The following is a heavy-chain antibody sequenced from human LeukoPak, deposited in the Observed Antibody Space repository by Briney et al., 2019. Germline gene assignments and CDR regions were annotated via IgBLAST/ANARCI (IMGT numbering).Heavy chain of an antibody. CDR1: GGSMSSGDYY. CDR3: ARGLYYYGMDV. Sequence: SETLSLTCSVSGGSMSSGDYYWSWLRQPPGKGLEWIGYIYNSSTAYYNPSLKSRVTLSVDPSKNQFSLKLSSVTVADTAVYSCARGLYYYGMDVWGQGTTVTVSS. V-gene: IGHV4-30-4*01. J-gene: IGHJ6*02. CDR2: IYNSSTA.